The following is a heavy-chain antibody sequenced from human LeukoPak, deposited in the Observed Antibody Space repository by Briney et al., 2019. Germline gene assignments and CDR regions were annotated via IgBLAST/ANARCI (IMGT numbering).Heavy chain of an antibody. CDR1: GFTVSSNY. CDR2: IYSGGST. V-gene: IGHV3-53*04. Sequence: PGGSLRLSCAASGFTVSSNYMSWVRQAPGKGLEWVSVIYSGGSTYYADSVKGRFTIYRHNSKNTLYLQMNSLRAEDTAVYYCARVVPPYYYGMDVWGQGTTVTVSS. J-gene: IGHJ6*02. D-gene: IGHD6-6*01. CDR3: ARVVPPYYYGMDV.